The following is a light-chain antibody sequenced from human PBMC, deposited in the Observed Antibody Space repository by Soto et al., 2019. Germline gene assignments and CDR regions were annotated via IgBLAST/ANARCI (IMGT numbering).Light chain of an antibody. J-gene: IGLJ1*01. CDR3: EAWDDSLSGHYV. CDR1: SSNIGSHF. Sequence: QSVLTQPPSASGTPGQRVTISCSGSSSNIGSHFVYWYQQLPGTAPKLLIYGNNQRPSGVRDRVSGSKSGSAASLAISGLRSEDEADYDCEAWDDSLSGHYVFGTGTKLTVL. V-gene: IGLV1-47*02. CDR2: GNN.